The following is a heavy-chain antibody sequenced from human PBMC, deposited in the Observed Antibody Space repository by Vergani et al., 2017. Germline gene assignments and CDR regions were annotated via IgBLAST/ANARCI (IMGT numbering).Heavy chain of an antibody. CDR1: GGSMSGYY. CDR2: MYHSGST. CDR3: GRVANFYGLGGRLLDL. J-gene: IGHJ5*02. V-gene: IGHV4-59*01. D-gene: IGHD3-10*01. Sequence: QVRLQESGPGLVKPSETLSLTCSVSGGSMSGYYWSWIRQPPGKELEWIGYMYHSGSTNYNPSLETRVTISGDTSKNQFSLKLNSVTAADTAVYYCGRVANFYGLGGRLLDLWVQGILVTVSS.